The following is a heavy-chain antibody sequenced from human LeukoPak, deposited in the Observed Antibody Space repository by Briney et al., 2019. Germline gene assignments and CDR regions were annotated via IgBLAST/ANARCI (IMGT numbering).Heavy chain of an antibody. D-gene: IGHD3-10*01. V-gene: IGHV3-30*03. CDR2: ISYDGNNK. Sequence: VQPGRSLRLSCAASGFSFSSYGMHWVRHIPREGPEWVAFISYDGNNKQYADSVMGRFTISRDNSENTLFLQMNRLRPDDTAVYYCASQGLARGVVVVGGAFDMWGHGTMVTVFS. CDR1: GFSFSSYG. J-gene: IGHJ3*02. CDR3: ASQGLARGVVVVGGAFDM.